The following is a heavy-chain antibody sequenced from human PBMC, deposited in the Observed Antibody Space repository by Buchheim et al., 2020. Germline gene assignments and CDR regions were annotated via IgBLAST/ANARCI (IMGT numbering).Heavy chain of an antibody. Sequence: EVQLVESGGGLVQPGGSLRLSCAASGFSFSSYWMNWVRQAPGKGLVWISRVKRDGSETFYADNVKGRFTISRDNDKNTLYLQMNSLRAEDTAVYYCARVGMVGDYIWGSYGMDVWGQGTT. J-gene: IGHJ6*02. CDR1: GFSFSSYW. CDR3: ARVGMVGDYIWGSYGMDV. D-gene: IGHD3-16*01. V-gene: IGHV3-74*01. CDR2: VKRDGSET.